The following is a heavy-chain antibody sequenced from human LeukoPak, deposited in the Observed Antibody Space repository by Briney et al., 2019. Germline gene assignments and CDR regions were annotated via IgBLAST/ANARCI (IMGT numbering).Heavy chain of an antibody. Sequence: SETLSLTCAVYGGSFSGYYWSWIRQPPGKGLEWLGEINHSGSTNYNPSLKSRVTISVDTSKNQFSLKLSSVTAADTAVYYCARVYYYDSSGYYYFDYWGQGTLVTVSS. V-gene: IGHV4-34*01. CDR2: INHSGST. J-gene: IGHJ4*02. CDR3: ARVYYYDSSGYYYFDY. D-gene: IGHD3-22*01. CDR1: GGSFSGYY.